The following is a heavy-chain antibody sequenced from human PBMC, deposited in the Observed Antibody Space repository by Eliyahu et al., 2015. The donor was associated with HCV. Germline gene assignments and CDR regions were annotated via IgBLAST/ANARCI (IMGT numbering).Heavy chain of an antibody. CDR2: MNPNSGNT. CDR3: ARGNAYYYGSGAELDY. D-gene: IGHD3-10*01. CDR1: GYTFTSYD. Sequence: QVQLVQSGAEVKKPGASVKVSCKASGYTFTSYDINWVRQATGQGLEWMGWMNPNSGNTGYAQKFQGRVTMTRNTSISTAYMELSSLRSEDTAVYYCARGNAYYYGSGAELDYWGQGTLVTVSS. V-gene: IGHV1-8*01. J-gene: IGHJ4*02.